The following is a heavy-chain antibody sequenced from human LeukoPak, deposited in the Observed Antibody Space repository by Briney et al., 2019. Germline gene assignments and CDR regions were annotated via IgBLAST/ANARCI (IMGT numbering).Heavy chain of an antibody. CDR3: ARHFYSSSSGLFYFDY. CDR2: IYYSGST. D-gene: IGHD6-19*01. J-gene: IGHJ4*02. Sequence: SETLSLTCTVSGGSISGYYWSWIRQSPGKGLEWIGYIYYSGSTNYNPSLKSRVAISGDTSTNQFSLKLSSVTAADTAVYYCARHFYSSSSGLFYFDYWGQGTLVTVSS. V-gene: IGHV4-59*08. CDR1: GGSISGYY.